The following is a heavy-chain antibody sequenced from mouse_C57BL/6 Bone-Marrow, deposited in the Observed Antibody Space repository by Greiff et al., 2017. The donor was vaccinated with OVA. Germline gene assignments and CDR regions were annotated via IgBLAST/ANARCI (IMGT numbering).Heavy chain of an antibody. J-gene: IGHJ3*02. CDR2: ISSGGSYT. Sequence: DVHLVESGGDLVKPGGSLKLSCAASGFTFSSYGMSWVRQTPDKRLEWVATISSGGSYTYYPDSVKGRFTISRDNAKNTLYLQMSSLKSEDTAMYDCARLSGTWGQGTLVTVSA. CDR1: GFTFSSYG. CDR3: ARLSGT. V-gene: IGHV5-6*01. D-gene: IGHD3-2*02.